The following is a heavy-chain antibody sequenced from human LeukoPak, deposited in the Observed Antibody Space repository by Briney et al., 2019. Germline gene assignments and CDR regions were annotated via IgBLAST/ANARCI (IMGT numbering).Heavy chain of an antibody. D-gene: IGHD2-15*01. CDR2: ISGSGGST. J-gene: IGHJ5*02. Sequence: GGSLRLSCAASGITFSSCAMSWVRQAPGKGLEWVSAISGSGGSTYYADSVKGRFTISRDNSKNTLYLQMNSLRAEDTAVYYCAKDIVVVVAAQRYNWFDPWGQGTLVTVSS. CDR3: AKDIVVVVAAQRYNWFDP. CDR1: GITFSSCA. V-gene: IGHV3-23*01.